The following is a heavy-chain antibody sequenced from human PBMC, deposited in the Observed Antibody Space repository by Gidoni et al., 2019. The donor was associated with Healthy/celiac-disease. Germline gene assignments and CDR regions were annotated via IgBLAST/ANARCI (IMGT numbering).Heavy chain of an antibody. V-gene: IGHV3-9*01. D-gene: IGHD3-22*01. CDR1: GFTFDDYA. CDR2: ISWNSGSI. CDR3: AKGPHYYDSSGYYGHFDY. Sequence: EVQLVESGGGLVQPGRSLRLSCAASGFTFDDYAMHWVRQAPGKGLEWVSGISWNSGSIGYADSVKGRFTISRDNAKNSLYLQMNSLRAEDTALYYCAKGPHYYDSSGYYGHFDYWGQGTLVTVSS. J-gene: IGHJ4*02.